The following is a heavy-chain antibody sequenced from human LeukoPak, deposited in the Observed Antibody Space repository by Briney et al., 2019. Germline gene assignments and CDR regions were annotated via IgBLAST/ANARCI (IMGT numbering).Heavy chain of an antibody. CDR1: GGSISSSSYY. J-gene: IGHJ6*03. Sequence: PSETLSLTCTVSGGSISSSSYYWGWVRQPPGKGLEWVGSIYYSGSTYYNPSLKSRVTISVDTSKNQFSLKLSSVTAADTAVYYCARDKAGGITMVRGGSYYYMDVWGKGATVTVSS. V-gene: IGHV4-39*07. CDR2: IYYSGST. CDR3: ARDKAGGITMVRGGSYYYMDV. D-gene: IGHD3-10*01.